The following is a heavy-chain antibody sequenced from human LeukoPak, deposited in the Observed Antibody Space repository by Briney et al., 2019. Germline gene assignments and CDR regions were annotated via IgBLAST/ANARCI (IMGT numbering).Heavy chain of an antibody. Sequence: GGSLRLSCAASGFTLSNVWMSWVRQAPGKGLEWVANIKQDGSEKYYVDSVKGRLTISRDNAKNSLYLQMNSLRAEDTAVYYCARADIVVVPAAEYYFDYWGQGTLVTVSS. J-gene: IGHJ4*02. CDR1: GFTLSNVW. CDR2: IKQDGSEK. V-gene: IGHV3-7*04. D-gene: IGHD2-2*01. CDR3: ARADIVVVPAAEYYFDY.